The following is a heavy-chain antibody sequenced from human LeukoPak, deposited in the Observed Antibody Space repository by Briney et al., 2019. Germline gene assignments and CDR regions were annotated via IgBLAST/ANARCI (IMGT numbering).Heavy chain of an antibody. Sequence: GGSLRLSCAASGFTFSSYSMNWVRQAPGKGLEWVSSISSSSSYIYYADSVKGRFTISRDNAKNSLYLQMNSLRAEDTAVYYCTTEGASIVVVVAADADRYFDYWGQGTLVTVSS. CDR3: TTEGASIVVVVAADADRYFDY. D-gene: IGHD2-15*01. CDR1: GFTFSSYS. J-gene: IGHJ4*02. CDR2: ISSSSSYI. V-gene: IGHV3-21*01.